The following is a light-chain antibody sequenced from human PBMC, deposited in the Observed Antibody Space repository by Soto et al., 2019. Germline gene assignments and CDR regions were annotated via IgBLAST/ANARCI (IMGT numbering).Light chain of an antibody. CDR1: SSDVGAYNS. CDR2: DVS. Sequence: QSVLTQPASVSGSPGQSIAISCTGTSSDVGAYNSVSWYQQYPGKAPKLMIHDVSNRPSGVSDRFSGSKSGNTASLTISGLQAEDEADYYCSSNTSSNSHVFRSGTKVPVL. V-gene: IGLV2-14*01. J-gene: IGLJ1*01. CDR3: SSNTSSNSHV.